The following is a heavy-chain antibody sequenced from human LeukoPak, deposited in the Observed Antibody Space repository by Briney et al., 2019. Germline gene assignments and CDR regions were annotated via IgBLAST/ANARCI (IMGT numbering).Heavy chain of an antibody. Sequence: GGSLRLSCAASGFTFSTYAMTWVRQAPGKGLEWVSLISGTGGSTYYADSVKGRFTISRDNSKNTLYLQMNSLRAEDTAVYYCAKGQVTGHPYFYMDVWGKGTTVTVSS. CDR3: AKGQVTGHPYFYMDV. D-gene: IGHD2-21*02. CDR1: GFTFSTYA. CDR2: ISGTGGST. V-gene: IGHV3-23*01. J-gene: IGHJ6*03.